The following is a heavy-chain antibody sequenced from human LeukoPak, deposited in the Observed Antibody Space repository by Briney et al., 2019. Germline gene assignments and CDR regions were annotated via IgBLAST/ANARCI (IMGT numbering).Heavy chain of an antibody. CDR3: ARQSRPGYFDY. J-gene: IGHJ4*02. V-gene: IGHV3-48*01. Sequence: GGSLRLSCEASGFIFSTYSMNWVRQAPGKGLEWVSYISSSSSTIYYAGSVKGRFTISRDNAKNSLSLQMNSLRAEDTAVFYCARQSRPGYFDYWGQGTLVTVSS. CDR2: ISSSSSTI. CDR1: GFIFSTYS.